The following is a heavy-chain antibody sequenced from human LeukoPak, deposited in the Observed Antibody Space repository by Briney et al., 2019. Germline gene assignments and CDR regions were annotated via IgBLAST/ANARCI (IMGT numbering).Heavy chain of an antibody. D-gene: IGHD5-18*01. CDR2: IYTSGST. V-gene: IGHV4-4*07. CDR3: ARVRIQLWSHDAFDI. CDR1: GGSISSYY. Sequence: SETLSLTCTVSGGSISSYYWSWIRQPAGKGLEWIGRIYTSGSTNYNPSLKSRVTISVDTSKNQFSLKLSSVTAADTAVYYCARVRIQLWSHDAFDIWGQGTMVTVSS. J-gene: IGHJ3*02.